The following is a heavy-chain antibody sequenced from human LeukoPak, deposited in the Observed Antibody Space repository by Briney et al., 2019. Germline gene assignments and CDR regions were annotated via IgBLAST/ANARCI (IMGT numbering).Heavy chain of an antibody. CDR3: ARHEYSGSYYGLSWFDP. V-gene: IGHV4-39*01. Sequence: SSETLSLTCAVSGGSISSSGYYWGWIRQPPGKGLEWIASIYYSGSTYYNPSLKSRVTISVDTSKNQLSMKLSSLTAADTAVYYCARHEYSGSYYGLSWFDPWGQGTLVTVSS. J-gene: IGHJ5*02. D-gene: IGHD1-26*01. CDR2: IYYSGST. CDR1: GGSISSSGYY.